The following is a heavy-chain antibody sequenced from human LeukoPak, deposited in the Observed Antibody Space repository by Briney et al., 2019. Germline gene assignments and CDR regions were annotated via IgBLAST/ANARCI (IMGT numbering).Heavy chain of an antibody. CDR2: IIPILGIA. CDR1: GGTFSSYA. CDR3: ARDLGGSYYVDYFDY. D-gene: IGHD1-26*01. J-gene: IGHJ4*02. Sequence: ASVKVSCKASGGTFSSYAISWVRQAPGHGLEWMGRIIPILGIANYAQKFQGRVTITADKSTSTAYMELSSLRSEDTAVYYCARDLGGSYYVDYFDYWGQGTLVTVSS. V-gene: IGHV1-69*04.